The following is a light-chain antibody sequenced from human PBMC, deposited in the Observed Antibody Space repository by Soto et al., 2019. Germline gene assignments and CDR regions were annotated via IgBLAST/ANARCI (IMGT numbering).Light chain of an antibody. V-gene: IGKV4-1*01. CDR3: QQYYTTLIT. CDR1: QSVFYSSNNKNY. J-gene: IGKJ5*01. Sequence: DIVMTQSPDSLALSLGERATINCKSSQSVFYSSNNKNYLAWYQQKPGQPPKLLIYWASTRESGVPDRFSGSGSGTDFTLTISSLQAEDVAVYYCQQYYTTLITFGQGTRLEIK. CDR2: WAS.